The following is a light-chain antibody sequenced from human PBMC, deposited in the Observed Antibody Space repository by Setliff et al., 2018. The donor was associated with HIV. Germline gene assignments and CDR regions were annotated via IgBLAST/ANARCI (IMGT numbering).Light chain of an antibody. Sequence: SYVLTQPPSVSVAPVKTASISCGGNNIASKSVHWYQHKPGQAPVLVIYYNSDRPSGIPERFSGSKSGNTATLTISRVEAGDEADYYCQMWDRSSDHYVFGTGTKVTVL. V-gene: IGLV3-21*04. J-gene: IGLJ1*01. CDR1: NIASKS. CDR2: YNS. CDR3: QMWDRSSDHYV.